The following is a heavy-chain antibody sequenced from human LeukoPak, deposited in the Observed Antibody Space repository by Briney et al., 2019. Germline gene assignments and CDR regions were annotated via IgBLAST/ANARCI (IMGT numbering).Heavy chain of an antibody. CDR3: ARDGFHCSGGSCYSAAFDV. V-gene: IGHV3-30-3*01. CDR2: ISYDGNNK. J-gene: IGHJ3*01. CDR1: GFNFSSYA. Sequence: PGGSLRVSCAASGFNFSSYAMHWVRQAPGKGLEWVAIISYDGNNKYFADSVKGRFTISRDNSKNTLYMQMNSLRAEDTAVYYCARDGFHCSGGSCYSAAFDVWGQGTMVTVSS. D-gene: IGHD2-15*01.